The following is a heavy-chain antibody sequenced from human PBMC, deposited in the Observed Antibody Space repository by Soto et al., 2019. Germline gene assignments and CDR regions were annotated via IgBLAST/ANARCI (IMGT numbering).Heavy chain of an antibody. Sequence: AASVKVSCKASGYTFTNYDINWVRQAPGHGLEWMGWISPYNGNTKSAQRFQGRVTMTTDPSTSTAYMELRSLRSDDTAIYYCARDPGDLVVVPAASDYWGQGSLVTVSS. V-gene: IGHV1-18*01. CDR2: ISPYNGNT. J-gene: IGHJ4*02. CDR1: GYTFTNYD. D-gene: IGHD2-2*01. CDR3: ARDPGDLVVVPAASDY.